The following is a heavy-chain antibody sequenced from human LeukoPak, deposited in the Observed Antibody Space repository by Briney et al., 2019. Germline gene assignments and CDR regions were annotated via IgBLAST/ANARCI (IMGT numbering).Heavy chain of an antibody. Sequence: SETLSLTCTVSGGSISSSSYYWGWIRQPPGKGLEWIGSIYYSGSAYYNPSLKSRVTISVDTSKNQFSLKLSSVTAADTAVYYCARRLAGTEDYWGQETLVTVSP. CDR1: GGSISSSSYY. J-gene: IGHJ4*02. CDR3: ARRLAGTEDY. CDR2: IYYSGSA. V-gene: IGHV4-39*01. D-gene: IGHD6-13*01.